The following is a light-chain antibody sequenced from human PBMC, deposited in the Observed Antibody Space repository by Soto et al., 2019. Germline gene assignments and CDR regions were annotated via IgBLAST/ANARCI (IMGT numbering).Light chain of an antibody. CDR3: QQYNDYPWT. Sequence: DIQMTQSPSTLSASVGDRVTITCRASQSISSWLAWYQQKPGKAPKLLISDASNLENGVPSRFSGSGSGTEFTLTISSLQPDDFATYYCQQYNDYPWTFGQGTKVDIK. CDR1: QSISSW. CDR2: DAS. V-gene: IGKV1-5*01. J-gene: IGKJ1*01.